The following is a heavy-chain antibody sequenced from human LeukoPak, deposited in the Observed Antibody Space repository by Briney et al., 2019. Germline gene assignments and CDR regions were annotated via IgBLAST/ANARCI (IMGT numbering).Heavy chain of an antibody. CDR1: GGTFSSYA. CDR3: ARNTPYCSSTSCSPYYYMDV. CDR2: IIPIFGTA. J-gene: IGHJ6*03. Sequence: GASVKVSCKASGGTFSSYAISWVRQAPGQGLEWMGGIIPIFGTANYAQKFQGRVTIITDESTSTAYMELSSLRPEDTAVYYCARNTPYCSSTSCSPYYYMDVWAKGPRSPSP. D-gene: IGHD2-2*01. V-gene: IGHV1-69*05.